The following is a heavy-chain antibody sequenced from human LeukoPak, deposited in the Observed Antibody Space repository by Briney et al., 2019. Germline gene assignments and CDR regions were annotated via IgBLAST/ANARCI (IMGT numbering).Heavy chain of an antibody. CDR3: AKDDYYGMDV. CDR2: IGGSGEST. V-gene: IGHV3-23*01. CDR1: GFTFSNYA. J-gene: IGHJ6*02. Sequence: GGSLRLSCAASGFTFSNYAMTWVRQAPGKGLEWVSVIGGSGESTYYAEPIKGRFTICRDNSKNTLCLQMNSLRAEDTAVYYCAKDDYYGMDVWGQGITVSVSS.